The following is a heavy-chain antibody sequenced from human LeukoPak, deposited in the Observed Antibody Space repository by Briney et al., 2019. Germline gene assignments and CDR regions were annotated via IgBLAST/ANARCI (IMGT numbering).Heavy chain of an antibody. J-gene: IGHJ3*02. CDR2: INHSGST. V-gene: IGHV4-34*01. D-gene: IGHD1-7*01. CDR3: ARLITGTTTAFDI. CDR1: GGSFSGYC. Sequence: SETLSLTCAVYGGSFSGYCWSWIRQPPGKGLEWIGEINHSGSTNYNPSLKSRVTISVDTSKNQFSLKLSSVTAADTAVYYCARLITGTTTAFDIWGQGTMVTVSS.